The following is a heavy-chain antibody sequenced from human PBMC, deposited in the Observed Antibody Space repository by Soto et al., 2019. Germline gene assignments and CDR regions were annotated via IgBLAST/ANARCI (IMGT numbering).Heavy chain of an antibody. CDR2: ISSSGSTI. CDR3: ARDRAPSLRWYVRGAFDI. J-gene: IGHJ3*02. V-gene: IGHV3-48*03. D-gene: IGHD4-17*01. Sequence: GGSLRLSCAASGFTFSSYEMNWVRQAPGKGLEWVSYISSSGSTIYYADSVKGRFTISRDNAKNSLYLQMNSLRAEDTAVYYCARDRAPSLRWYVRGAFDIWGQGTMVTVSS. CDR1: GFTFSSYE.